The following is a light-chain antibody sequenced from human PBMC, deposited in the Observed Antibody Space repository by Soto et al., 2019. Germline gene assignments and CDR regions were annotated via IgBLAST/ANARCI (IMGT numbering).Light chain of an antibody. CDR1: QSVFSSL. Sequence: EIVMTQSPATLSVSPGERATLSCRASQSVFSSLAWYQQKPGQAPRLLIHGASNRATDIPDRFSGAGSGTDFTLTISRLEPEDFAVYSCQQYGSSPTTFGQETRLEIK. J-gene: IGKJ5*01. V-gene: IGKV3-20*01. CDR3: QQYGSSPTT. CDR2: GAS.